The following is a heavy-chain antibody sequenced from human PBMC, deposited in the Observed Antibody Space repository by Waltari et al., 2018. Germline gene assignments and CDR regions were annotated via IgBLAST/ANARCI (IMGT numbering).Heavy chain of an antibody. CDR2: INDGGGST. CDR3: AKETLRWFDY. V-gene: IGHV3-23*01. D-gene: IGHD5-12*01. J-gene: IGHJ4*02. Sequence: EVQLLESGGGLVQPGGSLRLSCPVAGIPFSAYAMSWVRQAPGKGLEWVSGINDGGGSTYYADSVKGRFTISRDNSRKMLFLQMSGLRAEDTAIYYCAKETLRWFDYWGQGTLVAVSS. CDR1: GIPFSAYA.